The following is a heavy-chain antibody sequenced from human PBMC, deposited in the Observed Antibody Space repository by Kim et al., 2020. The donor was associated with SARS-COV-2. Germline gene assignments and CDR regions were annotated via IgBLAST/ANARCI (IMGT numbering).Heavy chain of an antibody. V-gene: IGHV1-2*02. CDR1: GYTFTDPY. CDR2: INPNSGDT. CDR3: VRAPGAGDAFDI. J-gene: IGHJ3*02. D-gene: IGHD7-27*01. Sequence: ASVKVSCKASGYTFTDPYMHWVRQAPGQGLEWMGWINPNSGDTHYGQTLQGRVTMTRDTSISTAYMELSSLTSDDTAVYYCVRAPGAGDAFDIWGQGTMVTVSS.